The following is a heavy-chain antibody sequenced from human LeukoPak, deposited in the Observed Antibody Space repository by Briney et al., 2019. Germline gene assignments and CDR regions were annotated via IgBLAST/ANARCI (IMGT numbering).Heavy chain of an antibody. CDR2: INPSGGST. D-gene: IGHD3-22*01. Sequence: ASVKVSCKASGGTFSSYAISWVRQAPGQGLEWMGIINPSGGSTSYAQKFQGRVTMTRDTSTSTVYMELSSLRSEDTAVYYCARDSSGYYYFDYWGQGNPGHRLL. CDR1: GGTFSSYA. V-gene: IGHV1-46*01. J-gene: IGHJ4*02. CDR3: ARDSSGYYYFDY.